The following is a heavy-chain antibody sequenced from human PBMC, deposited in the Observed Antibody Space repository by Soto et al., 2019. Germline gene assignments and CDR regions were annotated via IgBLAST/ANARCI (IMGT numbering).Heavy chain of an antibody. V-gene: IGHV1-46*01. J-gene: IGHJ4*02. D-gene: IGHD7-27*01. CDR1: GYTFTSYY. CDR2: INPSGGST. Sequence: GASVKVSCKASGYTFTSYYMRWVRQAPGQGLEWMGIINPSGGSTSYAQKFQGRVTMTRDTSTSTVYMELSSLRSEDTAVYYCARTLTGEYYFDYWGQGTLVTVSS. CDR3: ARTLTGEYYFDY.